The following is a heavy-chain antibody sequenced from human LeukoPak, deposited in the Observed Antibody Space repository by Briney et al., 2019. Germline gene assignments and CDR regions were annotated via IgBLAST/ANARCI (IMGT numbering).Heavy chain of an antibody. CDR3: AREETGYWYFDL. CDR2: INSDGSST. V-gene: IGHV3-74*01. J-gene: IGHJ2*01. CDR1: GFTFSSYW. Sequence: GGSLRLSCAASGFTFSSYWMHWVRQAPGQGLVWVSRINSDGSSTSYADSVKGRFTISRDNAKNTLYLQMNSLRAEDTAVYYCAREETGYWYFDLWGRGTLVTVSS. D-gene: IGHD1-1*01.